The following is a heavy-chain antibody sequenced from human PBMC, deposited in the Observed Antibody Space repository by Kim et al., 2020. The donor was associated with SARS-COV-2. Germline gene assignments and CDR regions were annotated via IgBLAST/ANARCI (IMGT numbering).Heavy chain of an antibody. CDR1: GFTFSSYW. J-gene: IGHJ4*02. D-gene: IGHD3-22*01. Sequence: GGSLRLSCAASGFTFSSYWMHWVRQAPGKGLVWVSRINSDGSSTSYADSVKGRLSISRDNAKNTLYLQMNSLRAGDTAVYYCARAYDRSGNFDYWGQGTLVTVSS. V-gene: IGHV3-74*01. CDR3: ARAYDRSGNFDY. CDR2: INSDGSST.